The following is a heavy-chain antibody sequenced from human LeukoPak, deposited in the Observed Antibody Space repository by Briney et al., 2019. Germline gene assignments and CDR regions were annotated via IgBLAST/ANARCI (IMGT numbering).Heavy chain of an antibody. Sequence: SETLSLTCTVSGGSISSYYWSWIRQPPGKGLDWIGYIYYSGSTNYNPSLKSRVTISVDTYKNQFSLKLSSVTAADTAVYYCARRDSSSCIDYWGQGTLVTVSS. CDR2: IYYSGST. V-gene: IGHV4-59*08. CDR1: GGSISSYY. J-gene: IGHJ4*02. D-gene: IGHD6-13*01. CDR3: ARRDSSSCIDY.